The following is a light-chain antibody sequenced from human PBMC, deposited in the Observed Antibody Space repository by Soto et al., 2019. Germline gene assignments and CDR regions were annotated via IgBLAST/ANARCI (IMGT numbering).Light chain of an antibody. CDR3: SSYTSSRTLV. Sequence: QSALTQPASVSGSPGQSITISCTGTSSDVGAYNYVSWYQQHPGKAPKLMIYEVSNRPSGVSHRFSGSKSDNTASLTISGLQTDAQADYYCSSYTSSRTLVFGTGTKVTVL. CDR1: SSDVGAYNY. V-gene: IGLV2-14*01. J-gene: IGLJ1*01. CDR2: EVS.